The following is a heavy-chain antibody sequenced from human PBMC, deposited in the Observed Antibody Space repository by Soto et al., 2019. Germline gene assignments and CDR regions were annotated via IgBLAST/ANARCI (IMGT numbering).Heavy chain of an antibody. CDR2: INPDGNVG. Sequence: EVQLLGSGGGLVQPGGSLRLSCVGSGFTFSTDWMNWVRQAPGKGLEWVANINPDGNVGTYVDSVRGRFTTSRDNAKNLLYLKMDGLGVDYCAGYFCAGWGGHEYNYLGQGIMVTVSS. D-gene: IGHD3-16*01. J-gene: IGHJ4*02. V-gene: IGHV3-7*03. CDR1: GFTFSTDW. CDR3: AGWGGHEYNY.